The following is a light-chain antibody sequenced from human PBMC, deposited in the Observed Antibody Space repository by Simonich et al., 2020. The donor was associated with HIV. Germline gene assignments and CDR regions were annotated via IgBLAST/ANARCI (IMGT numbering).Light chain of an antibody. CDR1: RSVLYSSNNKNY. CDR2: WAS. V-gene: IGKV4-1*01. J-gene: IGKJ1*01. Sequence: EIVMTQSPDSLAVSLGERATVNCRSSRSVLYSSNNKNYLTWYQQKPGQPPKLIIYWASTRESGVPDRFSASGSGTDFTLTISSLQAEDVAIYYCQQYYSTPPTFGQGTKVEIK. CDR3: QQYYSTPPT.